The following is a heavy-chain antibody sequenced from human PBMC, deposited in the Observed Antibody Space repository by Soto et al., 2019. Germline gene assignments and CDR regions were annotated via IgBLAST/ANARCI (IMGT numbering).Heavy chain of an antibody. J-gene: IGHJ6*02. CDR2: ISAYNGNT. V-gene: IGHV1-18*04. CDR3: ARGWWQLVSFNYYGMDV. D-gene: IGHD6-6*01. CDR1: GYTFTSYG. Sequence: QVQLVQSGAEVKKPGASVKVSCKASGYTFTSYGISWVRQAPGQGLEWMGWISAYNGNTNYAQKLQGRVTMTTDTSTSTAYMELRSLRSDDTVVYYCARGWWQLVSFNYYGMDVWGQGTTVTVSS.